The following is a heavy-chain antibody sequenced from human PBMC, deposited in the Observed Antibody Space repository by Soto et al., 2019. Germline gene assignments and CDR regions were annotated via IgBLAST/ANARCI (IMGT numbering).Heavy chain of an antibody. CDR3: AKFQQLDPAMNPQGREPYYYYGMDV. V-gene: IGHV1-46*01. D-gene: IGHD6-13*01. CDR1: ADTFTSYY. CDR2: INPNGGST. J-gene: IGHJ6*02. Sequence: ASVKVSCKAPADTFTSYYIHWVRQAPGHGLEWMGIINPNGGSTRFAQTFQGRITMTTDTSTSTVYMELRSLRSEDTAVYYCAKFQQLDPAMNPQGREPYYYYGMDVWGQGTTVTVSS.